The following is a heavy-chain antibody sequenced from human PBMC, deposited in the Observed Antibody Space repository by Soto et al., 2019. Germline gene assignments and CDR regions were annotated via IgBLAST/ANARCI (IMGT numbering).Heavy chain of an antibody. V-gene: IGHV3-30*04. J-gene: IGHJ6*03. Sequence: GGSLRLSCAASGFTFSSYAMHWVRQAPGKGLEWVAVISYDGSNKYYADSVKGRFTISRDNSKNTLYLQMNSLRAEDTAVYYCARVGLASGYYDSSGYYYYYYYYYMDVWGKGTTVTVSS. D-gene: IGHD3-22*01. CDR1: GFTFSSYA. CDR3: ARVGLASGYYDSSGYYYYYYYYYMDV. CDR2: ISYDGSNK.